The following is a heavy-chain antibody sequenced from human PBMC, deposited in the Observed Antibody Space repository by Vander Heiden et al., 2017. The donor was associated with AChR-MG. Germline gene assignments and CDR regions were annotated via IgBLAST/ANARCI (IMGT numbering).Heavy chain of an antibody. CDR2: IIPILGIA. J-gene: IGHJ6*02. D-gene: IGHD2-15*01. CDR1: GGTFSSYA. V-gene: IGHV1-69*04. Sequence: QVQLAQSGAEVKKPGSSVKVSCKDSGGTFSSYAISWVRQAPGQGLEWMGRIIPILGIANYAQKFQGRVTITADKSTSTAYMELSSLRSEDTAVYYCARGVVDYGMDVWGQGTTVTVSS. CDR3: ARGVVDYGMDV.